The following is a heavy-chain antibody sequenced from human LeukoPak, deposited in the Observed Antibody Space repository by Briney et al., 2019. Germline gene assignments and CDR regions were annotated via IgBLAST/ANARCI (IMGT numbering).Heavy chain of an antibody. J-gene: IGHJ4*02. CDR2: INWNGGST. Sequence: GGSLRLSCAASGFTFDDYGMSWVRQVPGKGLEWVSGINWNGGSTGYADSVKGRFTISRDNAKNSLYLQMNSLRAEDTALYYCARDKKYYYDSSGYSDYWGQGTLVTVSS. V-gene: IGHV3-20*04. CDR3: ARDKKYYYDSSGYSDY. D-gene: IGHD3-22*01. CDR1: GFTFDDYG.